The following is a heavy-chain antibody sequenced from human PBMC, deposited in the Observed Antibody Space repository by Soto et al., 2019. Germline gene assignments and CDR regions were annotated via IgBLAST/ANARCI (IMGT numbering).Heavy chain of an antibody. CDR1: GGTFSSYA. D-gene: IGHD2-21*02. J-gene: IGHJ6*02. Sequence: QVQLVQSGAEVKKPGSSVKVSCKASGGTFSSYAISWVRQAPGQGLEWMGGIIPIFGTANYAQKFQGRVTITADESTSTAYMELSSLRSEDTAVYYCAKQEVVTATPGYYYYGMDVWGQGTTVTVSS. CDR3: AKQEVVTATPGYYYYGMDV. V-gene: IGHV1-69*12. CDR2: IIPIFGTA.